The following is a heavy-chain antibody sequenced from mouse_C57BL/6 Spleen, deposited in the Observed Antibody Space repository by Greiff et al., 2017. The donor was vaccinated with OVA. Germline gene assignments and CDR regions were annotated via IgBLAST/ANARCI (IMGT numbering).Heavy chain of an antibody. Sequence: VQLQQSGPGLVQPSQSLSITCTVSGFSLTSYGVHWVRQSPGKGLEWLGVIWRGGSTDYNAAFMSRLSITKDNSKSQVFFKMNSLQADDTAIYYCAKNYCGSSLYWYFDVWGTGTTVTVSS. J-gene: IGHJ1*03. CDR2: IWRGGST. V-gene: IGHV2-5*01. CDR1: GFSLTSYG. D-gene: IGHD1-1*01. CDR3: AKNYCGSSLYWYFDV.